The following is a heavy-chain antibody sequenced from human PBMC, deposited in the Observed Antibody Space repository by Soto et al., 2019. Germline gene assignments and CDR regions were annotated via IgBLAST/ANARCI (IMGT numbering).Heavy chain of an antibody. D-gene: IGHD1-26*01. V-gene: IGHV1-18*01. Sequence: QVQLVQSGAEVKKPGASVKVSCRASGYTFTSYGISWVRQAPGQGLEWMGWISAYNGNTNYALKLQGRVTMTTDTSTSTAYMELRSLRADDAAVYYCARALPSGYYYGMDVWGQGTTVTVSS. J-gene: IGHJ6*02. CDR2: ISAYNGNT. CDR1: GYTFTSYG. CDR3: ARALPSGYYYGMDV.